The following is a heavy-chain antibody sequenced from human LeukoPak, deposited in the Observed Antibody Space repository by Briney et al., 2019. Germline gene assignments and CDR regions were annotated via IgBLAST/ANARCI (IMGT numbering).Heavy chain of an antibody. V-gene: IGHV4-39*07. CDR2: IYYSGST. Sequence: PSETLSLTCTVSGGSISSSSYYWGWIRQPPGKGLEWIGSIYYSGSTYYNPSLKSRVTISVDTSKNQFSLKLSSVTAADTAVYYCPAGSSWYAFDPWGQGTLVTVSS. CDR3: PAGSSWYAFDP. J-gene: IGHJ5*02. CDR1: GGSISSSSYY. D-gene: IGHD6-13*01.